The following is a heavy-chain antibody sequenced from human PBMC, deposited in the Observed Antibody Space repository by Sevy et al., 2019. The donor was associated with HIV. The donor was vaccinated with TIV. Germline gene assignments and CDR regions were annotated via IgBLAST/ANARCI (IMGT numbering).Heavy chain of an antibody. CDR1: GFTFSSYA. CDR2: SISGGGTT. J-gene: IGHJ4*02. V-gene: IGHV3-23*01. Sequence: GGSLRFSCAASGFTFSSYALSWVRQAPGQGLEWVSVTSISGGGTTYYADSVKGRFTISRDNSKNTVYLQMNSLRVEDTAIYYCAKLRGGYCDTTSCYSGDYWGQGTLVTVSS. D-gene: IGHD2-2*01. CDR3: AKLRGGYCDTTSCYSGDY.